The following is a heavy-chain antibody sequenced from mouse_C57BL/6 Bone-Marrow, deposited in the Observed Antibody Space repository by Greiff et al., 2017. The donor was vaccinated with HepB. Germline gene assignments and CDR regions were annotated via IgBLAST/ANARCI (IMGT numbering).Heavy chain of an antibody. D-gene: IGHD4-1*01. V-gene: IGHV3-6*01. CDR3: ARANWDCYYAIEY. Sequence: EVHLVESGPGLVKPSPSLSLTCSVSGYTITSCYYWNLNRQFPGNKLEWMDYISYDGSNNYNPSLKNPISITRDTSKNQLFLKLNSVTAEDTATYYCARANWDCYYAIEYRGQGPSVTVS. CDR1: GYTITSCYY. CDR2: ISYDGSN. J-gene: IGHJ4*01.